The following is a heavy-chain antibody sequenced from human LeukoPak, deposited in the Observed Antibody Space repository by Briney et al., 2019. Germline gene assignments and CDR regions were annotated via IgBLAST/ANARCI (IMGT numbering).Heavy chain of an antibody. CDR1: GFIFSGSG. V-gene: IGHV3-7*03. Sequence: GGPLRLSCTASGFIFSGSGMAWIRQAPGKGLEWVAIIKKDGSEKYYVDSMKGRFTISRDNAKNSLFLQMNSLRAEDTAIYYCTTDTWYSAGHWGQGTLVTVSS. CDR3: TTDTWYSAGH. D-gene: IGHD2-15*01. CDR2: IKKDGSEK. J-gene: IGHJ4*02.